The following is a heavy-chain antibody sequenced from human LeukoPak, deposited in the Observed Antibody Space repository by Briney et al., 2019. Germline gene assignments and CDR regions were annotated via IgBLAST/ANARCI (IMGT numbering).Heavy chain of an antibody. J-gene: IGHJ3*01. CDR3: ARDPPYV. Sequence: PGGSLRLACAASGFTFRGYLRSWVRQAPGKGLEWVANIKQDGSEKYYVDSVKGPFTISRDNANNSLYLQMNSLRAEDTAVYSCARDPPYVWGQGTMVTVSS. CDR2: IKQDGSEK. CDR1: GFTFRGYL. V-gene: IGHV3-7*01.